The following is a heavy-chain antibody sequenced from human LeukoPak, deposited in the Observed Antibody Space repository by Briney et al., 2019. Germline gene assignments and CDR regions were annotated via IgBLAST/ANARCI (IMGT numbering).Heavy chain of an antibody. J-gene: IGHJ5*02. Sequence: ASVKVSCKASGYSFTTYAMNWVRQAPGQGLEWMGWINTNTGNPTYAQGFTGRFVFSLDTSVSTAYLQISSLKADDTAVYYRARANLWFGELGWIDPWGQGTLVTVSS. CDR2: INTNTGNP. CDR3: ARANLWFGELGWIDP. V-gene: IGHV7-4-1*02. CDR1: GYSFTTYA. D-gene: IGHD3-10*01.